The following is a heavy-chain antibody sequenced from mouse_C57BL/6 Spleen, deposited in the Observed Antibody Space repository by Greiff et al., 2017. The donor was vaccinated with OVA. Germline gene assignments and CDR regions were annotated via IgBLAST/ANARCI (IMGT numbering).Heavy chain of an antibody. V-gene: IGHV5-17*01. CDR3: ARDGTRYFDV. D-gene: IGHD1-1*01. CDR2: ISSGSSTI. J-gene: IGHJ1*03. CDR1: GFTFSDYG. Sequence: EVKLQESGGGLVKPGGSLKLSCAASGFTFSDYGMHWVRQAPEKGLEWVAYISSGSSTIYYADTVKGRFTISRDNAKNTLFLQMTSLRSEDTAMYYCARDGTRYFDVWGTGTTVTVSS.